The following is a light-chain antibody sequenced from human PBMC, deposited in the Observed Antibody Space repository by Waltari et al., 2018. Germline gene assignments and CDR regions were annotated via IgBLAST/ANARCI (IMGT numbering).Light chain of an antibody. V-gene: IGKV4-1*01. CDR1: QSVLYSSNNKNY. CDR3: QQYYSSPLT. CDR2: WAS. J-gene: IGKJ4*01. Sequence: DIVMTQSPDSLAVSLGERATTNCKSSQSVLYSSNNKNYLGWYQQRPGQHPKLLIYWASTRENGVPDRFSGSGSGTDFTLTISSLQAEDVAVYYCQQYYSSPLTFGGGTKVEIK.